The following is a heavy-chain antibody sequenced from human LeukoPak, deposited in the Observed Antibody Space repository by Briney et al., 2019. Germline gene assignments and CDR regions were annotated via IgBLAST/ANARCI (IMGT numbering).Heavy chain of an antibody. J-gene: IGHJ3*02. CDR2: INHSGST. Sequence: PSETLSLTCAVYGGSFSGYYWSWIRQPPGKGLEWIGEINHSGSTNYNPSLKSRVTISVDKSKNQFSLKLSSVTAADTAVYYCATYDYGGNSDAFDIWGQGTMVTVSS. CDR3: ATYDYGGNSDAFDI. V-gene: IGHV4-34*01. CDR1: GGSFSGYY. D-gene: IGHD4-23*01.